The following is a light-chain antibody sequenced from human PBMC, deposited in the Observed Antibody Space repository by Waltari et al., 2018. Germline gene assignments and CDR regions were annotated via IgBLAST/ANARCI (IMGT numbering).Light chain of an antibody. CDR2: LNSDGGY. J-gene: IGLJ2*01. CDR3: QTWGTGIFWT. Sequence: QPEKGPRFLMTLNSDGGYIKGDGIPDRFSGSSSGAERYLIISSLQFEDEADYYCQTWGTGIFWTFGGGTKLTVL. V-gene: IGLV4-69*02.